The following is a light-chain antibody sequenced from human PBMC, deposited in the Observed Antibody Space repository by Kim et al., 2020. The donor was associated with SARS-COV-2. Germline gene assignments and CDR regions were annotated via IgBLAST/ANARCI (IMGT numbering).Light chain of an antibody. CDR3: HVYLAVPYN. CDR2: AVS. V-gene: IGKV1-27*01. Sequence: DIQMTQSPSSLSASVGDRVTITCRASQAIRKYVAWYQQKPGKIPKLLIHAVSTLQSGVPSRFSGGGSGTDFTLTIRGLQPEDVATYYCHVYLAVPYNFGQGTKLQI. CDR1: QAIRKY. J-gene: IGKJ2*01.